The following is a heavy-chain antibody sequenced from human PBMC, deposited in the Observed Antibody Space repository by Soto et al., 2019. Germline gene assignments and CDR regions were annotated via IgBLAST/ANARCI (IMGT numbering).Heavy chain of an antibody. V-gene: IGHV3-23*01. CDR3: AKDRATIPLTDKYYYYYGMDF. J-gene: IGHJ6*02. CDR2: ISGSGGST. Sequence: GGSLRLSCAASGFTFSSYAMSWVRQAPGKGLEWVSAISGSGGSTYYADSVKGRFTISRDNSKNTLYLQMNSLRAEDTAVYYCAKDRATIPLTDKYYYYYGMDFWGQRTTVTVSS. D-gene: IGHD5-12*01. CDR1: GFTFSSYA.